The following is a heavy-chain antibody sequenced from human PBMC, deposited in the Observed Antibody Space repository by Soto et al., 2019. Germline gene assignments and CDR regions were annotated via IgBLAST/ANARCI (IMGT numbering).Heavy chain of an antibody. D-gene: IGHD3-3*01. CDR3: ARDEIRFSWAYGMDV. Sequence: QVQLVESGGGVVQPGRSLSLTCAASGFTFSSYAMHWVRQAPGKGLEWVAVISYDGSNKYYADSVKGRFTISRDNSKNTLYLQMNSLRAEDTAVYYCARDEIRFSWAYGMDVWGQGTTVTVSS. CDR2: ISYDGSNK. V-gene: IGHV3-30-3*01. CDR1: GFTFSSYA. J-gene: IGHJ6*02.